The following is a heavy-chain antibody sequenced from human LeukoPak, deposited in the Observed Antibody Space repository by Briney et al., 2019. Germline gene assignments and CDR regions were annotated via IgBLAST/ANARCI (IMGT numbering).Heavy chain of an antibody. CDR3: ARDRGGYTYSHDY. CDR2: SFYRGSA. J-gene: IGHJ4*02. D-gene: IGHD5-18*01. V-gene: IGHV4-30-2*01. CDR1: GAAISTGDYY. Sequence: SQTLSLTCNVSGAAISTGDYYWGWIRQPPGKGLEWIGYSFYRGSAYYNPSLKSRVTISMDKSKNQLSLKLNFVTAADTAVYYCARDRGGYTYSHDYWGQGTLVTVSS.